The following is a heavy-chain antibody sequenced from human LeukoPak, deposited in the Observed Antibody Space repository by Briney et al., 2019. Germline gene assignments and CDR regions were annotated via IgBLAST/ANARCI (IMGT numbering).Heavy chain of an antibody. D-gene: IGHD6-13*01. CDR2: INPNSGGT. J-gene: IGHJ6*03. V-gene: IGHV1-2*06. CDR3: ARRSAAGNPYYYYYMDV. CDR1: GYTLTGYY. Sequence: ASVKVSCKASGYTLTGYYMHWVRQPPGQGLEWMGRINPNSGGTNYAQKLQGRVTMTRETSISTAYMELSRLRSDDTAVYYCARRSAAGNPYYYYYMDVWGKGTTVTVSS.